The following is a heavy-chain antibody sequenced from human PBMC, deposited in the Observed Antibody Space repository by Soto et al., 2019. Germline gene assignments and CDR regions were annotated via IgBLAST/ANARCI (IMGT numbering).Heavy chain of an antibody. CDR2: IYYSGST. CDR1: GGSISSGGYY. D-gene: IGHD4-17*01. V-gene: IGHV4-31*03. J-gene: IGHJ2*01. CDR3: ARDGKDYGDYWYFDL. Sequence: QVQLQESGPGLVKPSQTLSLTCTVSGGSISSGGYYWSWIRQHPGKGLEWIGYIYYSGSTYYNPSLKSRVTISVDTSKNQVSLKLSSVTAADTAVYYCARDGKDYGDYWYFDLWGRGTLVTVSS.